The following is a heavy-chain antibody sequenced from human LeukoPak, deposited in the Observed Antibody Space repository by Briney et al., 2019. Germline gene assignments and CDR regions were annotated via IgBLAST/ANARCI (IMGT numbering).Heavy chain of an antibody. J-gene: IGHJ4*02. CDR1: EFTFSSYT. V-gene: IGHV3-48*01. Sequence: PGGSLRLSCVASEFTFSSYTMNWVRQAPGKGLEWVSSISGSSSTIYYADSVKGRFSLSRDNAKKSLYLQMNSLRAEDTAVYYCARDTRALNDYWGQGTLVTVSS. CDR2: ISGSSSTI. D-gene: IGHD2-15*01. CDR3: ARDTRALNDY.